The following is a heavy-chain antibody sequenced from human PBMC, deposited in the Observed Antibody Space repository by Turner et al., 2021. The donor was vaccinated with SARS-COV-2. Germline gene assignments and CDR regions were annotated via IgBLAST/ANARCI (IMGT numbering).Heavy chain of an antibody. CDR3: ARAYGSGSYGHYYGMDV. J-gene: IGHJ6*02. CDR1: GYTFTSYG. V-gene: IGHV1-18*01. CDR2: ISAYNGYT. D-gene: IGHD3-10*01. Sequence: QVQLVQSGAEVKKPGASLKVSCKASGYTFTSYGISWVRQAPGQGLEWMGWISAYNGYTNYAQKLQGRVTMTTDTSTNTAYMELRSLRSDDTAVYYCARAYGSGSYGHYYGMDVWGQGTTVTVSS.